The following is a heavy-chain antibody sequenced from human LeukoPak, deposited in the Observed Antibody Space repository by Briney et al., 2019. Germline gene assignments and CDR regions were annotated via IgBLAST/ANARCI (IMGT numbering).Heavy chain of an antibody. CDR1: GFSFNTYG. V-gene: IGHV3-33*01. CDR3: ARGGPEWPLDY. CDR2: IWYDGSNT. Sequence: GGSLRLSCAASGFSFNTYGMLWARQAPGKGLECVAVIWYDGSNTYYADSVKGRFTISRDNSKNTLYLQMNSLRAEDTAVYYCARGGPEWPLDYWGQGTLVTVSS. D-gene: IGHD3-3*01. J-gene: IGHJ4*02.